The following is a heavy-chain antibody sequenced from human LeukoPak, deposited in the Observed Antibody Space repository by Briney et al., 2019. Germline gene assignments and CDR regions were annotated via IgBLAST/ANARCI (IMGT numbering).Heavy chain of an antibody. CDR2: IRYDGSNK. J-gene: IGHJ6*03. D-gene: IGHD6-13*01. Sequence: GGSLRLSCAASGFTFSSYGMHWVRQAPGKGLEWVAFIRYDGSNKYYADSVKGRFTISRDNSKNTLYLQMNSLRAEDTAVYYCAKDRNKAAAGTYYMDVWGKGTTVTISS. CDR1: GFTFSSYG. CDR3: AKDRNKAAAGTYYMDV. V-gene: IGHV3-30*02.